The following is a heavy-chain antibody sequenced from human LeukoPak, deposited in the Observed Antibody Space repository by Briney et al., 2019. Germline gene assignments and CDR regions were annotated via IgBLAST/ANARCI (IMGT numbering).Heavy chain of an antibody. CDR2: VHYNGST. V-gene: IGHV4-59*01. Sequence: SETLSLTCTVSGGTMSRYYWSWIRQPPGKRLEWIGFVHYNGSTSYNPSLKSRVTISIDTSKNQFSLKLSSVTAADTAVYYCARSYSNSYYYYGMDVWGQGTTVTVSS. J-gene: IGHJ6*02. CDR3: ARSYSNSYYYYGMDV. D-gene: IGHD4-11*01. CDR1: GGTMSRYY.